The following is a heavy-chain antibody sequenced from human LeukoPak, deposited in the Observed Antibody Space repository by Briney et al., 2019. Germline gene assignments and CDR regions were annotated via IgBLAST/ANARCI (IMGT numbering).Heavy chain of an antibody. Sequence: PGGSLRLSCAASGFTFSSYWMTWVRQAPGKGLEWVANIKQDGNEKYYVDSVKGRFTITRDNAKNSLYLQMNSLRAEDTAVYYCARPPYGSGSYTDFDYWGQGTLVTVSS. CDR1: GFTFSSYW. J-gene: IGHJ4*02. CDR2: IKQDGNEK. CDR3: ARPPYGSGSYTDFDY. V-gene: IGHV3-7*01. D-gene: IGHD3-10*01.